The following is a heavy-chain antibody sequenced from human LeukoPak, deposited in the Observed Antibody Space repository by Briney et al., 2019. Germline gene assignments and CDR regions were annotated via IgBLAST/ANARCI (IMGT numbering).Heavy chain of an antibody. CDR1: GFTVSSNY. V-gene: IGHV3-53*01. J-gene: IGHJ3*02. CDR3: ARDLREHGVFDI. CDR2: IYSDGST. D-gene: IGHD1-26*01. Sequence: PGGSLRLSCAASGFTVSSNYMSWVRQAPGKGLEWVSEIYSDGSTYYAASVKGRFSISRDNSKNTVFLQLNSLRAEDTAVYYCARDLREHGVFDIWGQGTMVTVSS.